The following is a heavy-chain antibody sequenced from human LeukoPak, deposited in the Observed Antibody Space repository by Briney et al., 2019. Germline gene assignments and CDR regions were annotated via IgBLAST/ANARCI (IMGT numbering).Heavy chain of an antibody. CDR2: IYYSGST. CDR3: ARGDWFDP. Sequence: SETLSLTCTVCGGSISSYYWSWIRHPPGKGLEWIGYIYYSGSTNYNPSLKSRVTISVDTSKNKFSLKLSTVTAADTAVYYCARGDWFDPWGQGTLVTVSS. J-gene: IGHJ5*02. V-gene: IGHV4-59*01. CDR1: GGSISSYY.